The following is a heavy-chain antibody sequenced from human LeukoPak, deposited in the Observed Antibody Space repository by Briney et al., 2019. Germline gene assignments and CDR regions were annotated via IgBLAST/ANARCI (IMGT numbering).Heavy chain of an antibody. V-gene: IGHV1-18*01. CDR3: AKDRMDVLMVSDP. CDR2: ISAYNGNT. Sequence: ASVKVSRKASGYTFTSYGISWVRQAPGQGLEWMGWISAYNGNTNYAQKLQGRVTMTTDTSTSTAYTELRSLRSDDTAVYYCAKDRMDVLMVSDPWGQGTLVTVSS. J-gene: IGHJ5*02. CDR1: GYTFTSYG. D-gene: IGHD2-8*01.